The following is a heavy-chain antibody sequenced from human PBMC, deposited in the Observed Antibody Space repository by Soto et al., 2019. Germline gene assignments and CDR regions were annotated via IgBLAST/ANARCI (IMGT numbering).Heavy chain of an antibody. D-gene: IGHD2-2*01. V-gene: IGHV3-23*01. CDR2: ITDSGGDT. J-gene: IGHJ4*02. Sequence: PGGSLRLSCAASGFTFSSYAMSWVRQAPGKGLEWVSAITDSGGDTYHADYVKGRFTISRDNNKNTLYMQMNGLTAEDTAVYYCAKGSRSSRPYYFDYWGQGALVTVSS. CDR3: AKGSRSSRPYYFDY. CDR1: GFTFSSYA.